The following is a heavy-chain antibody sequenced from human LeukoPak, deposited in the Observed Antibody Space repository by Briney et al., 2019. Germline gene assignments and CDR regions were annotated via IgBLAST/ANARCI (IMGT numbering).Heavy chain of an antibody. CDR1: GYTFTSYY. V-gene: IGHV1-46*01. Sequence: ASVKVSCTASGYTFTSYYMHWVRQAPGQGLEWMGIINPSGGSTSYAQKFQGRVTMTRDTSTSTVYMELSSLRSEDTAVYYCASGYCSSTSCSAFDYWGQGTLVTVSS. CDR3: ASGYCSSTSCSAFDY. CDR2: INPSGGST. J-gene: IGHJ4*02. D-gene: IGHD2-2*01.